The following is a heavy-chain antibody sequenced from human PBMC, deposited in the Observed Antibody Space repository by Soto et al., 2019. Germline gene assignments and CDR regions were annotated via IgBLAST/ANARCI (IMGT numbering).Heavy chain of an antibody. Sequence: GGSLRLSCAASGFTFSSYNMNWVRQAPGKGLEWISYITSSSTTIYYADSVKGRFTISRDNAKNSLYLQMNSLRDEDTAVYYCARGITSGYSYGFFNYWGQGTLVTVSS. CDR1: GFTFSSYN. CDR3: ARGITSGYSYGFFNY. V-gene: IGHV3-48*02. D-gene: IGHD5-18*01. J-gene: IGHJ4*02. CDR2: ITSSSTTI.